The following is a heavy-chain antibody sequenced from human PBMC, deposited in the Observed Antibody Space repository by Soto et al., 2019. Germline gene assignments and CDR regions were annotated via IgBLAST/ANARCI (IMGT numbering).Heavy chain of an antibody. CDR1: GYTFTSYA. CDR3: ARGQDYYGSGSYYIAPHFDY. CDR2: INAGNGNT. Sequence: ASVKVSCKASGYTFTSYAMHWVRQAPGQRLEWMGWINAGNGNTKYSQKFQGRVTITRDTSASTAYMELSSLRSEDTAVYYCARGQDYYGSGSYYIAPHFDYWGQGTPVTVSS. J-gene: IGHJ4*02. D-gene: IGHD3-10*01. V-gene: IGHV1-3*01.